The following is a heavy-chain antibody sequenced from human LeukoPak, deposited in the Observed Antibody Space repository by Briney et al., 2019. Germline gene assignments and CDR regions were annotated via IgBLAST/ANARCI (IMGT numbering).Heavy chain of an antibody. J-gene: IGHJ5*02. CDR2: IFYSGNT. CDR1: GGSINSSSYY. D-gene: IGHD3-10*01. CDR3: ARDSGTTGEVKFDP. Sequence: PETLSLTCTVSGGSINSSSYYWGWIRQPPGKGLEWIGSIFYSGNTYDDPSLKSRVTISVDTSKNQFSLNLISVTAADTAVYYCARDSGTTGEVKFDPWGQGTLVTVSS. V-gene: IGHV4-39*07.